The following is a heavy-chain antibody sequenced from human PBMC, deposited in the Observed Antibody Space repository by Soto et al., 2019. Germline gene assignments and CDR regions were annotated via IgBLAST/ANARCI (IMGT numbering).Heavy chain of an antibody. J-gene: IGHJ4*02. CDR3: AKLTSSRSVWHYFDY. Sequence: GDSLKISCKGSVYSFTTYWIGWVRQMPGKGLEWMGIIYPGDSDTAYSPSFQGQVTISADKSISTAYLQWSSLKASDTAIYYCAKLTSSRSVWHYFDYWGQGTLVTISS. CDR2: IYPGDSDT. D-gene: IGHD6-19*01. V-gene: IGHV5-51*01. CDR1: VYSFTTYW.